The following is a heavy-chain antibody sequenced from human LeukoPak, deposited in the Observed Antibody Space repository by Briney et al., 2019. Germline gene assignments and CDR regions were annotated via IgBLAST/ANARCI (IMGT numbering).Heavy chain of an antibody. CDR2: ISSSSSYT. CDR3: ARDLAKGAVAGTFDY. V-gene: IGHV3-11*06. J-gene: IGHJ4*02. Sequence: PGGSLRLSCAASGFTFSDYYMSWIRQAPGKGLERVSYISSSSSYTNYADSVKGRFTISRDNAKNTLYLQMNSLRAEDTAVYYCARDLAKGAVAGTFDYWGQGTLVTVSS. D-gene: IGHD6-19*01. CDR1: GFTFSDYY.